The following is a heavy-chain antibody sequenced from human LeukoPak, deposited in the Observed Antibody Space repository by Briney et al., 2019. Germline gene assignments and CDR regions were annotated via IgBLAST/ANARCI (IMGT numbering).Heavy chain of an antibody. D-gene: IGHD2-15*01. CDR1: GGTFSSYA. CDR2: IIPIFGTT. CDR3: ARRWRATHYFDY. Sequence: SVKVSCKASGGTFSSYAISWVRQAPGQGLEWMGGIIPIFGTTNYAQKFQGRVTITADESTSTAYMELSSLRSEDTAVYYCARRWRATHYFDYWGQGTLVTVSS. J-gene: IGHJ4*02. V-gene: IGHV1-69*01.